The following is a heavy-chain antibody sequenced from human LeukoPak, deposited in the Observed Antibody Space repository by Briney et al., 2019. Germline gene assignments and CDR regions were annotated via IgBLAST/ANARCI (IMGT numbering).Heavy chain of an antibody. CDR1: GYIFSDYY. CDR3: AREKLDYYYYYYMDV. CDR2: INPNSGGT. V-gene: IGHV1-2*02. Sequence: ASVKVSCKASGYIFSDYYMHWVRQAPGQGLEWRGWINPNSGGTKYAQKFQGRVTMTRDTSISTAYMELSRLRSDDTAVYYCAREKLDYYYYYYMDVWGKGTTVTVSS. J-gene: IGHJ6*03. D-gene: IGHD1-1*01.